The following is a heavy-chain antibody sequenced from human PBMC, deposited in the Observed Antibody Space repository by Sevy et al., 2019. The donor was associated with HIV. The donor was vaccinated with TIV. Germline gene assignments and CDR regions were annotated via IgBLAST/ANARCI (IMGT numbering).Heavy chain of an antibody. CDR3: ARDSKADYTYGLEERMAY. CDR1: GFTFSSYW. Sequence: GGSLRLSCAASGFTFSSYWMSWVRQAPGKGLEWVANINQDGSEKHYGDSVKGRVTISGDSSKNSLFLQVHSLRVADTAVYYCARDSKADYTYGLEERMAYWGQGTLVTVSS. J-gene: IGHJ4*02. CDR2: INQDGSEK. V-gene: IGHV3-7*01. D-gene: IGHD3-16*01.